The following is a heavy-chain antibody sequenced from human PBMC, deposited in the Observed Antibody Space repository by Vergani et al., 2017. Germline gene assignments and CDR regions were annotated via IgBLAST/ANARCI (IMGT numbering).Heavy chain of an antibody. Sequence: QVQLVQSGAEVKKPGASVKVSCKASGYTFTSYYMHWVRQAPGQGLEWMGIINPSGGSTSYAHKFQGRVTMTRDTSTSTVSMELSSLRSEDTAVYYVARASYCSSTSFYIGGRKLVAGHNWFDPWGQGTLVTVSS. V-gene: IGHV1-46*03. CDR1: GYTFTSYY. CDR2: INPSGGST. D-gene: IGHD2-2*02. CDR3: ARASYCSSTSFYIGGRKLVAGHNWFDP. J-gene: IGHJ5*02.